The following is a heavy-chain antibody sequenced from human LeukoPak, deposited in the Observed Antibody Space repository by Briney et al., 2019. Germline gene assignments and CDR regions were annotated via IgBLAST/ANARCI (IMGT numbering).Heavy chain of an antibody. D-gene: IGHD2-15*01. V-gene: IGHV3-30*03. J-gene: IGHJ4*02. CDR3: ARDHAGSGRAFDY. Sequence: GGSLRLSCAASGFTFSTYGIHWVRQAPGKGLEWVGLLSSGGINKHYADSVKGRFIISRDNSMNTLYLQMSSLGVEDTAVYYCARDHAGSGRAFDYWGQGTLVTVSS. CDR1: GFTFSTYG. CDR2: LSSGGINK.